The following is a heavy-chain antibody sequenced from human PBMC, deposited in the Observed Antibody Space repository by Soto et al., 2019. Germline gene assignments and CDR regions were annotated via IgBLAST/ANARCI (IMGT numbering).Heavy chain of an antibody. CDR1: GFTFSSYG. V-gene: IGHV3-33*01. D-gene: IGHD1-26*01. Sequence: QVQVVESGGGVVQPGTALTLSCAASGFTFSSYGMHWVRQAPGKGLDWVAVIWSDGSQKYYGDSVKGRFTISRDNAKNMVYLQMTDLRAEDTAVYYCARDGGGVGATFRRYWGQGTMVTVSS. CDR3: ARDGGGVGATFRRY. CDR2: IWSDGSQK. J-gene: IGHJ4*02.